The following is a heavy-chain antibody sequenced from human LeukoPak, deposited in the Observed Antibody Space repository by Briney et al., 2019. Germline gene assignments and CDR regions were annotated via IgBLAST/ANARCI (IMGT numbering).Heavy chain of an antibody. CDR2: ISAYNGNT. J-gene: IGHJ4*02. CDR3: ARVYVGQWLVVNYFDY. Sequence: GASVKVSCRASGYTFTSYGISWVRQAPGQGLEWMGWISAYNGNTNCAQKLQGRVTMTTDTSTSTAYMELRSLRPDDTAVYYCARVYVGQWLVVNYFDYWGQGTLVTVSS. CDR1: GYTFTSYG. D-gene: IGHD6-19*01. V-gene: IGHV1-18*01.